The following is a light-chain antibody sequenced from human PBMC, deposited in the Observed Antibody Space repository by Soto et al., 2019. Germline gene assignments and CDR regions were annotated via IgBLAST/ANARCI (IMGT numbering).Light chain of an antibody. CDR1: SSDFGTYNF. V-gene: IGLV2-8*01. CDR3: VSYTDTDTLV. Sequence: QSVLTQPPSASGSPGQSVTISCTGTSSDFGTYNFVSWYQQGPGKAPKLLIFEVTNRPSGVSSRFSGSRSGNTASLTISGLQPDDEGDYFCVSYTDTDTLVFGTGTKLTVL. CDR2: EVT. J-gene: IGLJ1*01.